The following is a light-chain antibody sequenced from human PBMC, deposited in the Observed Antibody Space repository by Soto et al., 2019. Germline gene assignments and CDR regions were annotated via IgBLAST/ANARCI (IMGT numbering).Light chain of an antibody. CDR2: DVN. V-gene: IGLV2-11*01. Sequence: QSVLTQPRSVSGSPGQSVTISCTGTSSDVGGYNYVSWYQQHPGKAPKFMIYDVNKRPSGVPDRFSGSKSGNTASLTISGLQAEDEADYYCCSYAGSYTVLFGGGTKVTVL. J-gene: IGLJ2*01. CDR1: SSDVGGYNY. CDR3: CSYAGSYTVL.